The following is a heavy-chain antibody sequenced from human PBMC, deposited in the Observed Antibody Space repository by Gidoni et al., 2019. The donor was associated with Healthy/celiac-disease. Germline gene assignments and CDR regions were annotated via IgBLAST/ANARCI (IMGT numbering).Heavy chain of an antibody. V-gene: IGHV1-69*06. CDR3: AKGSGDGYKWAHDY. CDR2: IIPIFGTA. D-gene: IGHD5-12*01. J-gene: IGHJ4*02. CDR1: GCTLSSYA. Sequence: QVQLVQSGAAVKQPGSSVTVSCTASGCTLSSYAISWVRQAPGQGLEWMGGIIPIFGTANYAQKFQGRVTITADKSTSTAYMELSSLRSEDTAVYYCAKGSGDGYKWAHDYWGQGTLVTVSS.